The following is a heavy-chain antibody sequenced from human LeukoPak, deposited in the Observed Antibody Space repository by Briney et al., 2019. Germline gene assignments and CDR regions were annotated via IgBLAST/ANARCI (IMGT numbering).Heavy chain of an antibody. J-gene: IGHJ4*02. CDR2: ISSSSSYI. Sequence: GGSLRLSCAASGFTFSSYAMSWVRQAPGKGLEWVSSISSSSSYIYYADSVKGRFTISRDNAKNSLYLQMNSLRAEDTAVYYCARTNLRITMVRGVINFDYWGQGTLVTVSS. CDR1: GFTFSSYA. CDR3: ARTNLRITMVRGVINFDY. V-gene: IGHV3-21*01. D-gene: IGHD3-10*01.